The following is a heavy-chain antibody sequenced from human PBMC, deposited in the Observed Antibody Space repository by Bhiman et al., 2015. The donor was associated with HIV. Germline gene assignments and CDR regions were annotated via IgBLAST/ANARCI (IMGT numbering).Heavy chain of an antibody. CDR3: ARDQWVLTGLYNYYSGMDV. J-gene: IGHJ6*02. CDR1: GFTFSSYE. D-gene: IGHD3-9*01. CDR2: ISGRGSAI. Sequence: EVQLVESGGGLVQPGGSLRLSCAASGFTFSSYEMNWVRQTPGKGLEWVAYISGRGSAIYYADSVRGRFTISRDNAKNSLSLQMNSLRAEDTAVYYCARDQWVLTGLYNYYSGMDVWGQGTTVHRLL. V-gene: IGHV3-48*03.